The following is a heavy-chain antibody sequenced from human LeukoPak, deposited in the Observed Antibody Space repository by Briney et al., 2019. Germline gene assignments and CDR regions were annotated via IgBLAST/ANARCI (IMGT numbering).Heavy chain of an antibody. J-gene: IGHJ6*02. Sequence: GGSLRLSCAASGFAFDNFAMHWVRRAPGKGLEWVSGISYNSGGRGYADSVKGRFTTSRDNAKNSLYLQMNSLRSEDTALYYCAKDSIGEASGGMDVWGQGTTVTVSS. V-gene: IGHV3-9*01. CDR2: ISYNSGGR. CDR1: GFAFDNFA. D-gene: IGHD3-10*01. CDR3: AKDSIGEASGGMDV.